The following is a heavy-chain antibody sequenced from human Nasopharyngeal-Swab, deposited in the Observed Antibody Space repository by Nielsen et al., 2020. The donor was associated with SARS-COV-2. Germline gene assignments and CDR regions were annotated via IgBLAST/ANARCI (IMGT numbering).Heavy chain of an antibody. CDR1: GFTFSSYS. CDR3: ARDLGELPYYYYGMDV. D-gene: IGHD3-16*01. CDR2: ISSSSSYI. V-gene: IGHV3-21*01. Sequence: GGSLRLSCAASGFTFSSYSMNWVRQAPGKGLEWVSSISSSSSYIYYADSVKGRFTIFRDNAKNSLYLQMNSLRAEDTAVYYCARDLGELPYYYYGMDVWGQGTTVTVSS. J-gene: IGHJ6*02.